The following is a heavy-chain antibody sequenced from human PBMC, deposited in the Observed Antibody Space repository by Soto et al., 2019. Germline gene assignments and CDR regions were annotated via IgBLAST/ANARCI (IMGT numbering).Heavy chain of an antibody. D-gene: IGHD3-10*01. V-gene: IGHV4-34*08. CDR3: VKSKGEYYYGTGKSIWFDP. Sequence: QVHLQQWGAGLLRPSETLSLTCAVYGGTFSGHYWTWIHQSPGKGLEWIGEIYHTGSSNYNRARRGRVTMSVDTSKHQFSLKLTSVTAADTAIYYCVKSKGEYYYGTGKSIWFDPWGQGTRVTVSS. J-gene: IGHJ5*02. CDR2: IYHTGSS. CDR1: GGTFSGHY.